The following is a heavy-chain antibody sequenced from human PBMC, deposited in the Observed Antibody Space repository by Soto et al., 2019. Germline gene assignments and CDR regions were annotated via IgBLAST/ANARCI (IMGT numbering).Heavy chain of an antibody. CDR2: ISRSSTGI. Sequence: EVQLVESGGGLVQPGGSLRLSCAASGFTFSLYSMSWVRQAPGKGLEWVSYISRSSTGIHYADSVKGRFTISRDDVTNSMHVQMNSLRDGDTAVYYCARAVTWGLDVWGQGTTVSISS. CDR1: GFTFSLYS. D-gene: IGHD3-10*01. V-gene: IGHV3-48*02. CDR3: ARAVTWGLDV. J-gene: IGHJ6*01.